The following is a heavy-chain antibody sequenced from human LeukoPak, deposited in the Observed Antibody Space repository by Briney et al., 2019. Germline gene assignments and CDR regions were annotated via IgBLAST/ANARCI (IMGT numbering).Heavy chain of an antibody. CDR3: ARTRYCSTTSCYADT. Sequence: SETLSLTCIGSGGSISPYYWSWIRQPPGKGLEWIGYVYYSGRTSYSPSLKSRVTISVGTSEDRFSLELTSVTAADTAVYYCARTRYCSTTSCYADTWGQGTMVTVSS. V-gene: IGHV4-59*01. J-gene: IGHJ3*01. CDR2: VYYSGRT. CDR1: GGSISPYY. D-gene: IGHD2-2*01.